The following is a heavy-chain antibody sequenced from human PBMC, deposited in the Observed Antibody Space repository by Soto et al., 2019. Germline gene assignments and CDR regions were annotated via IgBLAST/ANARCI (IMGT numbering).Heavy chain of an antibody. Sequence: PGGSLRLSCVTSGFPFSDYWLSWVRQAPGKGLEWVAIIKQDGSVKYYLDSVKGRFTISRDNAGESVFLRMKNLRVEDTAVYYCVRDCSVHPTYDYWGRGTLVTVSS. D-gene: IGHD6-19*01. CDR1: GFPFSDYW. CDR2: IKQDGSVK. J-gene: IGHJ4*02. CDR3: VRDCSVHPTYDY. V-gene: IGHV3-7*01.